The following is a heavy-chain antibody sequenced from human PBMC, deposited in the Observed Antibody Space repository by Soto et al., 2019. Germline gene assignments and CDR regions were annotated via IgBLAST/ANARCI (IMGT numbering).Heavy chain of an antibody. J-gene: IGHJ5*02. V-gene: IGHV3-48*02. CDR2: ISSSSSTR. Sequence: GGSLRLSCAAPGFTFSSYSMNWVRQAPGKGLEWVSYISSSSSTRYYADSVKGRFTISRDNAKNSLYLQMNSLRDEDTAVYYCARTRYSGSYFINWFDPWGQGTLVTVSS. CDR3: ARTRYSGSYFINWFDP. D-gene: IGHD1-26*01. CDR1: GFTFSSYS.